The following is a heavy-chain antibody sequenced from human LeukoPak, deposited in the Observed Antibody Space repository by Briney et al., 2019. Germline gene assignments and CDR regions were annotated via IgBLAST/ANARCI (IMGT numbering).Heavy chain of an antibody. V-gene: IGHV1-8*01. CDR2: MNPNSGNT. J-gene: IGHJ4*02. D-gene: IGHD2/OR15-2a*01. CDR3: ARDFQTEAPDY. Sequence: ASVKLSCRVSGYTFTSYDINWVRQATGQGLEWLGWMNPNSGNTGYAQKPQGRVTITRDTSISTAYMELSRLTSDDTAVYYCARDFQTEAPDYWGQGTLVTVSS. CDR1: GYTFTSYD.